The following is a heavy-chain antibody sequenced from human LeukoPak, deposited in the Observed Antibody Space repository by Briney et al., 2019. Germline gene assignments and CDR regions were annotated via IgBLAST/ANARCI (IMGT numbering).Heavy chain of an antibody. CDR1: GFTFSSYA. D-gene: IGHD1-26*01. CDR2: ISGSGGST. CDR3: AKDASRRYPAYYFDY. Sequence: PGGSLRLSCAASGFTFSSYAMSWVHQAPGKGLEWVSAISGSGGSTYYADSVKGRFTISRDNSKNTLYLQMNSPRAEDTAVYYCAKDASRRYPAYYFDYWGQGTLVTVSS. V-gene: IGHV3-23*01. J-gene: IGHJ4*02.